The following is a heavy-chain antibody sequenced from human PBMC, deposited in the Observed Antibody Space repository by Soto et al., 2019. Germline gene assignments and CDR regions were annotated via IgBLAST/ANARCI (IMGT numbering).Heavy chain of an antibody. CDR2: TYYNGNA. CDR1: GDSIDRSNYY. V-gene: IGHV4-39*01. D-gene: IGHD3-22*01. Sequence: QLQLQESGPGVVKPSETLSLTCTVSGDSIDRSNYYWDWIRQPPGKGLEWIGTTYYNGNAYYNPSLKIRVTMSVDTSKNQFSPKLISVTAADTAVYYCARHFVAVVIKGWGYWGQGALVTVSS. CDR3: ARHFVAVVIKGWGY. J-gene: IGHJ4*02.